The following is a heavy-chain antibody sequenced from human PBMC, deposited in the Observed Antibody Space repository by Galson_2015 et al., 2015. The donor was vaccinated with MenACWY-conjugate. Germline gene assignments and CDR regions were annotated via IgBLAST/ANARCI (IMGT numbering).Heavy chain of an antibody. CDR2: IDGDGSAV. CDR3: ASVSLDGSRIFPCLDH. J-gene: IGHJ4*02. V-gene: IGHV3-48*02. Sequence: SLRLSCAASGFTFSTYRMNWVRQAPGRGLEWVSNIDGDGSAVFYGDSVKGRFTISRDNAKNSLYLQMNSLRDEDTALYYCASVSLDGSRIFPCLDHWGQGALVTVSS. D-gene: IGHD3-3*01. CDR1: GFTFSTYR.